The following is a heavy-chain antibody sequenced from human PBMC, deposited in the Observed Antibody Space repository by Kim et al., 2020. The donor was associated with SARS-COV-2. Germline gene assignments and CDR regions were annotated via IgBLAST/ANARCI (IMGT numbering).Heavy chain of an antibody. D-gene: IGHD3-3*01. CDR2: IYYSGST. CDR3: ARELNERFWSGLRYFDL. CDR1: GGSISSGGYY. J-gene: IGHJ2*01. Sequence: SETLSLTCTVSGGSISSGGYYWSWIRQHPGKGLEWIGYIYYSGSTYYNPSLKSRVTISVDTSKNQFSLKLSSVTAADTAVYYCARELNERFWSGLRYFDLWGRGTLVTVSS. V-gene: IGHV4-31*03.